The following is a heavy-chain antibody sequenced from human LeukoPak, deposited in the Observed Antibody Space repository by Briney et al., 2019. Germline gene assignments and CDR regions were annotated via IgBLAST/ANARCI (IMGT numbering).Heavy chain of an antibody. CDR2: IIPIFGTA. D-gene: IGHD1-14*01. CDR3: ASLVLRSYYYYMDV. J-gene: IGHJ6*03. Sequence: SVKVSCXASGGTFSSYAISWVRLAPGQGLEWMGRIIPIFGTANYAQKFQGRVTITTDESTSTAYMELSSLRSEDTAVYYCASLVLRSYYYYMDVWGKGTTVTVSS. CDR1: GGTFSSYA. V-gene: IGHV1-69*05.